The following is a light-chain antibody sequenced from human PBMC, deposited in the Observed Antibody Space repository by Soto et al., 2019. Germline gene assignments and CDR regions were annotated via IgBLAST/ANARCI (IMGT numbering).Light chain of an antibody. J-gene: IGKJ1*01. V-gene: IGKV3-15*01. Sequence: EIVMTQSPATLSVSPGERATLSCRASQSVSSNLAWYQQKPGQAPRLLIYGAFTRATGIPVRFSGSGSGTKFTLTISSLQSEDFAVYYCQQYNNWPRTFGQGTKVQIQ. CDR1: QSVSSN. CDR3: QQYNNWPRT. CDR2: GAF.